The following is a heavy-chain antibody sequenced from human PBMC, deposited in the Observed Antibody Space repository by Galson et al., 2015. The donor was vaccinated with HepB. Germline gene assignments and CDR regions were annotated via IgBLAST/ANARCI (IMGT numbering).Heavy chain of an antibody. CDR2: IYSGGST. CDR3: ATGEKVGGNYYYYGMDV. D-gene: IGHD2-15*01. Sequence: SLRLSCAASGFTVSSNYMSWVRQAPGKGLEWVSVIYSGGSTYYADSVKGRFTISRDNSKNTLYLQMNSLRAEDTAVYYCATGEKVGGNYYYYGMDVWGQGTTVTVSS. J-gene: IGHJ6*02. CDR1: GFTVSSNY. V-gene: IGHV3-53*01.